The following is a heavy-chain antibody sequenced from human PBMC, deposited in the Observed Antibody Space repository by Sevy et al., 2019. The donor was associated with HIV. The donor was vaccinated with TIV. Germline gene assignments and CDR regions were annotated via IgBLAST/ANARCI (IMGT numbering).Heavy chain of an antibody. CDR2: FYDTGSA. CDR1: GGSNSSSPYY. Sequence: SETLSLTCTVSGGSNSSSPYYWSWIRQPPGKGLEWIGSFYDTGSAYYNPSLKSRVTISVDTSKNQFSLRLSSVTAADTALYYCARHRAYCSDGSCYSPWYFNLWGRGTLVTVSS. D-gene: IGHD2-15*01. CDR3: ARHRAYCSDGSCYSPWYFNL. V-gene: IGHV4-39*01. J-gene: IGHJ2*01.